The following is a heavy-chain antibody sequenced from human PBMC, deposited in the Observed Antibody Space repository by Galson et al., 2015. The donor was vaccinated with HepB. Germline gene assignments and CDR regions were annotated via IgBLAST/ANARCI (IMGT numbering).Heavy chain of an antibody. CDR1: GYTFTSYH. CDR2: INPSGGST. D-gene: IGHD3-22*01. CDR3: ARDYSQYYYDSSGGLEGD. Sequence: SVKVSCKASGYTFTSYHMHWVRQAPGQGLEWMGIINPSGGSTSYAQKFQGRVTMTRDTSTSTVYMELSSLRSEDTAVYYCARDYSQYYYDSSGGLEGDWGQGTLVTVSS. V-gene: IGHV1-46*01. J-gene: IGHJ4*02.